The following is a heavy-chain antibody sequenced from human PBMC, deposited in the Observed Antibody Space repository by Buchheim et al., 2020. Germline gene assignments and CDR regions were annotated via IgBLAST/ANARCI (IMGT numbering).Heavy chain of an antibody. D-gene: IGHD4-11*01. Sequence: EVQLVESGGGLVQPGGSLRLSCAASGFTFSSYWMSWVRQAPGKGLEWVATIKQDGSKKYYVDSVKGRFTISRANPKNSLYLQMNSLRAEDTAVYYCARDAVQFPYYYYGMDVWGQGTT. CDR1: GFTFSSYW. V-gene: IGHV3-7*01. CDR3: ARDAVQFPYYYYGMDV. CDR2: IKQDGSKK. J-gene: IGHJ6*02.